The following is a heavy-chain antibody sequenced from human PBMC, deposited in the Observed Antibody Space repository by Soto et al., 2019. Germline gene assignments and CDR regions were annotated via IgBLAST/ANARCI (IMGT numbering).Heavy chain of an antibody. J-gene: IGHJ4*02. CDR2: MLHSGNT. CDR3: ARRPSEGYCSGGTCSQPFHH. CDR1: GDSVISNWW. V-gene: IGHV4-4*03. D-gene: IGHD2-15*01. Sequence: PETLSLTCAVSGDSVISNWWWGWVRQSPGKGVEWIADMLHSGNTNYSPSLKSRLIISVDTSKSQFSLKLSSVTAADTAVYYCARRPSEGYCSGGTCSQPFHHWGQGALVTVSS.